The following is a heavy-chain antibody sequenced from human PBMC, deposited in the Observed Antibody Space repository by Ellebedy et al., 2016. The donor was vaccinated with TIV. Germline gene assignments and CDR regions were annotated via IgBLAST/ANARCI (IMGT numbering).Heavy chain of an antibody. V-gene: IGHV4-4*02. Sequence: MPSETLSLTCAVSGGSISSSSWYRWVRQPPGKGLEWIGEIYHIGSANYNPSLKSRVTISVDTSKNQFSLSLSSVTAADTAMYYCVRQLRVEEYFDNWGQGILVTVS. CDR1: GGSISSSSW. CDR3: VRQLRVEEYFDN. CDR2: IYHIGSA. D-gene: IGHD3-16*01. J-gene: IGHJ4*02.